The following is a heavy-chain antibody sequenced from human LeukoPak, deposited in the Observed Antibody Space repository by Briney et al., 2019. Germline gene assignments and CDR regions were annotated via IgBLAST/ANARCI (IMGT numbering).Heavy chain of an antibody. CDR2: ISGSGGST. V-gene: IGHV3-23*01. D-gene: IGHD3-22*01. Sequence: PGGSLRLSCAASGFTFSSYAMSWVRQAPGKGLEWVSAISGSGGSTYYADSVKGRFTISRDNSKNTLYLQMNSLRAEDTAVYYCAKVPLGEGITMIVVAYYFDYWGQGTLVTVSS. CDR3: AKVPLGEGITMIVVAYYFDY. CDR1: GFTFSSYA. J-gene: IGHJ4*02.